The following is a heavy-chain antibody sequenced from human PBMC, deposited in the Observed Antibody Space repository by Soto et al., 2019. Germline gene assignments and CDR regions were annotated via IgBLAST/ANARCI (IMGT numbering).Heavy chain of an antibody. CDR1: GDSISSPKW. J-gene: IGHJ3*01. CDR3: AYSSGWYRHDV. Sequence: QVQLQESGPGLVKPSGTLSLTCAVSGDSISSPKWWTWLRQPPGKGLEWSGDLLHSGTTNYNPSITSRVTLSVDKPQHQFSLKLTSVTAAATAIYYCAYSSGWYRHDVWGQGTSVTVSS. V-gene: IGHV4-4*02. CDR2: LLHSGTT. D-gene: IGHD6-19*01.